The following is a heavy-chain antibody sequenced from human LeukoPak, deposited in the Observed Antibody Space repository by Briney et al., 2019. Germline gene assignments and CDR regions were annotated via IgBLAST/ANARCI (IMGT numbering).Heavy chain of an antibody. D-gene: IGHD1-1*01. CDR3: ATSPVHPRFYWFEP. Sequence: GGSLRLSAAASVFTFNSSEMNRVRQAPGKGLEWVSHISSSGSTIYYGDSVKGRFIISRDNAKNSLYLQMNSLRVEDTAVYYCATSPVHPRFYWFEPWGQGTLVTVSS. CDR2: ISSSGSTI. CDR1: VFTFNSSE. V-gene: IGHV3-48*03. J-gene: IGHJ5*02.